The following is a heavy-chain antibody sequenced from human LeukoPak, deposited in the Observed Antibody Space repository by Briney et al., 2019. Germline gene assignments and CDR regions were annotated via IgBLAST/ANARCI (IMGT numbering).Heavy chain of an antibody. CDR1: GFTMKNFG. CDR2: IWYDGSQR. CDR3: VRGADMNYNFENSFYFDS. V-gene: IGHV3-33*01. J-gene: IGHJ4*02. D-gene: IGHD3-3*01. Sequence: GGSLRLSCAVSGFTMKNFGMHWVRQAPGRGLEWVAVIWYDGSQRHYIDSVKGRFAISRENSMNTLSLEMNGLRVEDTAVYYCVRGADMNYNFENSFYFDSWGQGALVIVSS.